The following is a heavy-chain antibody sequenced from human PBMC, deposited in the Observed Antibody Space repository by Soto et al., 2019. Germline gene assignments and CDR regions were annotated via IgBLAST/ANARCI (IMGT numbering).Heavy chain of an antibody. Sequence: QLVQSGAEVKKPGASVRVSCKTSGPTFIAYYIHWVRQAPGQGLEWMGWIDPKSGGTTYEQKFLGRVTMTRDTSINTAYMDLNRLTSADTAVYYCARVVMTTVPASYYYGMDVWGQGTTVTVSS. CDR3: ARVVMTTVPASYYYGMDV. D-gene: IGHD4-4*01. CDR2: IDPKSGGT. V-gene: IGHV1-2*02. J-gene: IGHJ6*02. CDR1: GPTFIAYY.